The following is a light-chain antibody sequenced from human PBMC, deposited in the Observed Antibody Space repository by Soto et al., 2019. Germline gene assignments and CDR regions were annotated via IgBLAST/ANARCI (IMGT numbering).Light chain of an antibody. V-gene: IGLV2-14*03. Sequence: QSALAQPASVSGSPGQSITISCTGISADVSTSNFVSWYQHHPGKGPRLILYDFTHRPSGISDRFSGSKSGDTASLTISGLRAEDEADYYCASYRSGPLYVFXTGTKVTVL. CDR1: SADVSTSNF. CDR3: ASYRSGPLYV. J-gene: IGLJ1*01. CDR2: DFT.